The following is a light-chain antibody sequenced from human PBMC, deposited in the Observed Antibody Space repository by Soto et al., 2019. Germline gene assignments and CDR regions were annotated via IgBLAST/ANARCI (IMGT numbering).Light chain of an antibody. CDR2: DVT. CDR1: SIDIGGYNY. Sequence: QSALTQPASVSGSPGQSITIPCTGTSIDIGGYNYVSWYQQFPGKAPKLIIYDVTNRPSGVSFRFSGSKSGNTASLTISGLQAEDEAGCSSYSSTSTRRLFGAGTKVTVL. CDR3: SSYSSTSTRRL. V-gene: IGLV2-14*03. J-gene: IGLJ1*01.